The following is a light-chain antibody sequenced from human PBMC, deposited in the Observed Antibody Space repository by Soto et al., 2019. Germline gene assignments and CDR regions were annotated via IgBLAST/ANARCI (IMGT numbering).Light chain of an antibody. J-gene: IGKJ4*01. CDR1: QSVSSY. Sequence: EIVLTQSPATLSLSPGERATLSCRASQSVSSYLAWYQQKPGQAPRLLIYDASNRATGIPARFSGSGSGTDFTLTISSLEPEXFXVYXXXQLSXWPXXXGGGTKVEIK. V-gene: IGKV3-11*01. CDR3: XQLSXWPXX. CDR2: DAS.